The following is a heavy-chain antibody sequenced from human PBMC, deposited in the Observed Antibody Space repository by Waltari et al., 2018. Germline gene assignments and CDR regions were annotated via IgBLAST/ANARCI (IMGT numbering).Heavy chain of an antibody. CDR1: GGTFSSYA. D-gene: IGHD6-13*01. CDR3: AREGQQLGEPIDY. J-gene: IGHJ4*02. Sequence: QVQLVQSGAEVKKPGSSVKVSCKASGGTFSSYAISWVRQAPGQGLEWMGGSIPIFGTSNYAQKCQGRVTIAADESTSTAYMELSSLRSEDTAVYYCAREGQQLGEPIDYWGQGTLVTVSS. CDR2: SIPIFGTS. V-gene: IGHV1-69*13.